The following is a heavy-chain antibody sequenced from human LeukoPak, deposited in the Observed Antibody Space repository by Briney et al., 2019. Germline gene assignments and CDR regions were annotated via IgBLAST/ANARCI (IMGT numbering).Heavy chain of an antibody. CDR3: ASAYCSSNTWYTDEAFDI. CDR1: SFRFSGYN. V-gene: IGHV3-21*01. CDR2: HDSSSSYM. Sequence: GSMRLSCSASSFRFSGYNKNCVRLAPGEGMGSVISHDSSSSYMNYPDSVRGRFTISRANDKNSLDLQMNSLSAEDTSVYFCASAYCSSNTWYTDEAFDIWGQGTMVTVSS. J-gene: IGHJ3*02. D-gene: IGHD2-2*02.